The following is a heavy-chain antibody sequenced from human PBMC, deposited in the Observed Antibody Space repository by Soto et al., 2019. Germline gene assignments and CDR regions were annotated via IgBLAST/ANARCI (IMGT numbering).Heavy chain of an antibody. Sequence: QLQLQESGSGLVKPSETLSLTCVVSGGAISSGGYSWSWIRQPLGKGLEWIGNIYHSGSTYYNPSLKSRLTISVDKSKNQFSLKLTSVTAADTAVYCCARTQWDYDILTGRIWGAFNIWGQGTMVTVSS. CDR1: GGAISSGGYS. V-gene: IGHV4-30-2*01. D-gene: IGHD3-9*01. J-gene: IGHJ3*02. CDR2: IYHSGST. CDR3: ARTQWDYDILTGRIWGAFNI.